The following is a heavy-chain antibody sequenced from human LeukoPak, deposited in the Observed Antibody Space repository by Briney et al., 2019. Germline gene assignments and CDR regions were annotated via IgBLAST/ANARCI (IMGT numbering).Heavy chain of an antibody. V-gene: IGHV4-4*07. J-gene: IGHJ5*02. D-gene: IGHD1-26*01. CDR2: IYTSGST. CDR1: GGSISSYY. CDR3: ARGQWELQVSWFDP. Sequence: SETLSLTSTVSGGSISSYYRSWIRQPAGKGLEWIGRIYTSGSTNYNPSLKSRVTMSVDTSKNQFSLKLSSVTAADTAVYYCARGQWELQVSWFDPWGQGTLVTVSS.